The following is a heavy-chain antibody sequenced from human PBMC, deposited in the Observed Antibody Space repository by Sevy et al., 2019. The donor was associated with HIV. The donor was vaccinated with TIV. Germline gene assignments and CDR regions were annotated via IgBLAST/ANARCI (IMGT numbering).Heavy chain of an antibody. Sequence: GGSLRLSCAASGFTFSDHYVDWVRQAPGKGLEWVGRIRNRPNSYTTEYAASVKGRFTISRDDSKKSVYLQMNSLKNQDSAAYYCVRGPNCGVGGCQQISPYCLDVWGKGATVTVSS. D-gene: IGHD2-15*01. CDR1: GFTFSDHY. J-gene: IGHJ6*03. CDR2: IRNRPNSYTT. V-gene: IGHV3-72*01. CDR3: VRGPNCGVGGCQQISPYCLDV.